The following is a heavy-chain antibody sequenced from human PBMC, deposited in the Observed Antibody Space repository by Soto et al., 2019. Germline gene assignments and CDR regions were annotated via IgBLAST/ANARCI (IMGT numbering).Heavy chain of an antibody. V-gene: IGHV4-59*01. CDR2: IYYSGST. D-gene: IGHD3-10*01. CDR3: ASLDGSGSCFDY. CDR1: GGSISSYY. J-gene: IGHJ4*02. Sequence: QVQLQESGPGLVKPSETLSLTCTVSGGSISSYYWSWIRQPPGKGLEWIGYIYYSGSTNYNPSLKRRVTISVDTSKNQSSLKLSSVTAADTAVYYCASLDGSGSCFDYWGQGTLVTVST.